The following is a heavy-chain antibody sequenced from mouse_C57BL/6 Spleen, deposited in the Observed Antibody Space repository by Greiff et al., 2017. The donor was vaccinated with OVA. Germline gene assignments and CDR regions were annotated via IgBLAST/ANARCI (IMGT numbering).Heavy chain of an antibody. J-gene: IGHJ1*03. V-gene: IGHV3-6*01. CDR2: ISYDGSN. CDR1: GYSITSGYY. Sequence: DVQLQESGPGLVKPSQSLSLTCSVTGYSITSGYYWNWIRQFPGNKLEWMGYISYDGSNNYNPSLKNRISITRDTSKNQFFLKLNSVTTEDTATYYCARVVVATNFDVWGTGTTVTVSS. CDR3: ARVVVATNFDV. D-gene: IGHD1-1*01.